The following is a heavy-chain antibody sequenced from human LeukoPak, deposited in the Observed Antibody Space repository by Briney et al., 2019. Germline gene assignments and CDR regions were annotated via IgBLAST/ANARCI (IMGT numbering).Heavy chain of an antibody. D-gene: IGHD3-22*01. CDR2: FDPEDGET. CDR3: ASARGGSSGYYFDY. J-gene: IGHJ4*02. Sequence: ASVKVSCKASGYTFTSYGISWVRQAPGQGLEWMGGFDPEDGETIYAQKFQGRVTMTEDTSTDTAYMELSSLRSEGTAVYYCASARGGSSGYYFDYWGQGTLVTVSS. V-gene: IGHV1-24*01. CDR1: GYTFTSYG.